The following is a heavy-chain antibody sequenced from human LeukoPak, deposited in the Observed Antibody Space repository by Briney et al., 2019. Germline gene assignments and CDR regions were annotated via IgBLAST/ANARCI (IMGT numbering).Heavy chain of an antibody. Sequence: GGSLRLSCEASGFTFSHYWMHWVRHAPGKGLVWVSRTNTDGSSTSYVDSVKGRFTISRDNSKNTLYLQMNSLRAEDTAVYSCANPLQGFSYGPGPLDYWGQGTLVTGSS. J-gene: IGHJ4*02. V-gene: IGHV3-74*01. CDR2: TNTDGSST. CDR1: GFTFSHYW. D-gene: IGHD5-18*01. CDR3: ANPLQGFSYGPGPLDY.